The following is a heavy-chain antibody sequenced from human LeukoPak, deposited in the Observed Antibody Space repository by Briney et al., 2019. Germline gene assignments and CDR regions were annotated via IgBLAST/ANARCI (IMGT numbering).Heavy chain of an antibody. D-gene: IGHD3-10*01. CDR1: GGSISSYY. CDR3: ARSDYSGSGTYTEFDAFDI. V-gene: IGHV4-59*01. J-gene: IGHJ3*02. CDR2: IYYTGST. Sequence: SETLSLTCTVSGGSISSYYWSWIRQPPGKGLEWIGYIYYTGSTSYNPSLKSRVTISMDTSKNQFSLKLSSVTAADSAVYYCARSDYSGSGTYTEFDAFDIWGQGPMVTVSS.